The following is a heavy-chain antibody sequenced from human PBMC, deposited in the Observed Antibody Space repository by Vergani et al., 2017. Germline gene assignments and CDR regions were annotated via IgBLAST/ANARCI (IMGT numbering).Heavy chain of an antibody. CDR1: GGSISSSSYY. Sequence: QLQLQESGPGLVKPSETLSLTCTVSGGSISSSSYYWGWIRQPPGKGLEWIGSIYYSGSTNYNPSLKSRVTISVDTSKNQFSLKLSSVTAADTAVYYCARDLELGGLNWFDPWGQGTLVTVSS. D-gene: IGHD6-6*01. V-gene: IGHV4-39*07. CDR2: IYYSGST. CDR3: ARDLELGGLNWFDP. J-gene: IGHJ5*02.